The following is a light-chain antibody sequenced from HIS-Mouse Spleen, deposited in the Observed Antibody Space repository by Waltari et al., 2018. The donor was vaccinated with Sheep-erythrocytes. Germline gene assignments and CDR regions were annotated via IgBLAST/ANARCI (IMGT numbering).Light chain of an antibody. CDR3: SSYAGSNNWV. CDR1: TRDVGGYDY. J-gene: IGLJ3*02. CDR2: EVS. Sequence: QSALTQPPSASASPGQSVTISCTGTTRDVGGYDYVSWYQQHPGKAPKLMIYEVSKRPSGVPDRFSGSKSGNTASLTVSGLQAEDEADYYCSSYAGSNNWVFGGGTKLTVL. V-gene: IGLV2-8*01.